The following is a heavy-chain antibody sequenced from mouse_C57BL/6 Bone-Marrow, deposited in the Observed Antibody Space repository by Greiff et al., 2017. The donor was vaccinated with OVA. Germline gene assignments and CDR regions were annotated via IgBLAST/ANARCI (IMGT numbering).Heavy chain of an antibody. CDR1: GFSFNTYA. CDR2: IRSKSNNYAT. J-gene: IGHJ3*01. D-gene: IGHD2-5*01. V-gene: IGHV10-1*01. Sequence: EVKLMESGGGLVQPKGSLKLSCAASGFSFNTYAMNWVRQAPGKGLEWVARIRSKSNNYATYYADSVKDRFTISRDDSESMLYLQMNNLKTEDTAMYYCVSPYYSNRAWFAYWGQGTLVTVSA. CDR3: VSPYYSNRAWFAY.